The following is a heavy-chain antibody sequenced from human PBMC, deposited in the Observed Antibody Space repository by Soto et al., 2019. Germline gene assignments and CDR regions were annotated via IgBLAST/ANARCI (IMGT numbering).Heavy chain of an antibody. D-gene: IGHD3-22*01. CDR3: ARRDRSGYSYWLDT. J-gene: IGHJ5*02. CDR2: ISYSGST. Sequence: SETLSLTCTVSGGSISDGYYWSWIRQHPGKGLEWVGSISYSGSTSYKPSLKSRLTISVDRSKSQFSLNLSSVTAADTAVYYCARRDRSGYSYWLDTWGQGTLVTVSS. V-gene: IGHV4-31*03. CDR1: GGSISDGYY.